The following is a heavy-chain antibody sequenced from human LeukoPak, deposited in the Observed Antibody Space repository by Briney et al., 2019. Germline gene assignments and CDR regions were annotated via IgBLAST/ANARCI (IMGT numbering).Heavy chain of an antibody. CDR1: GFTFSSHS. J-gene: IGHJ5*02. V-gene: IGHV3-21*01. Sequence: PGGSLRLSCAASGFTFSSHSMTWVRQAPGKGLEWVSSISSTSSYIYYADSVKGRFTISRDNAKNSLDLQMTGLRAEDTAVYYCARDLVLFGDGDHGDWFDPWGQGTLVTVSS. CDR3: ARDLVLFGDGDHGDWFDP. CDR2: ISSTSSYI. D-gene: IGHD4-17*01.